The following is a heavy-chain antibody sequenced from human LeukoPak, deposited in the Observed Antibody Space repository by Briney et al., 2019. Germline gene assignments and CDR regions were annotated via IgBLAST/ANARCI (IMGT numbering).Heavy chain of an antibody. D-gene: IGHD3-3*01. V-gene: IGHV3-21*01. J-gene: IGHJ3*02. CDR2: ISSSSSYI. Sequence: GGSLRLSCAASGFTFSSYSMNWVRHAPGKGLEWVSSISSSSSYIYYADSVKGRVTISRDKAKNSLYLQMNSLRAEDTAVYYCARVFTIFGDAFDIWGQGTMVTVFS. CDR1: GFTFSSYS. CDR3: ARVFTIFGDAFDI.